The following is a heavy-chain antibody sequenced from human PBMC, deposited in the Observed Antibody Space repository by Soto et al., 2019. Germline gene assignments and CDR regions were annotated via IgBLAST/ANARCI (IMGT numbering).Heavy chain of an antibody. CDR2: IYYSGTT. J-gene: IGHJ4*02. V-gene: IGHV4-59*08. Sequence: QVQLQESGPGLVKPSETLSLTCTVSGGSTSSYYWSWIRQPPGKGLEWIAYIYYSGTTNYNPSLKSRVTISIDPAKNQLSLKLSSVTAADTAVDYWARLLGGHVLTGQKYYFDNRGQGTLVTVSS. CDR1: GGSTSSYY. D-gene: IGHD3-9*01. CDR3: ARLLGGHVLTGQKYYFDN.